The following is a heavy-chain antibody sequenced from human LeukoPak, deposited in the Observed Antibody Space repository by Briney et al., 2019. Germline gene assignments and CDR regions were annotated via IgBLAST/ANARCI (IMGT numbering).Heavy chain of an antibody. CDR3: AKAYTYYYDSSGYYYFDY. J-gene: IGHJ4*02. D-gene: IGHD3-22*01. V-gene: IGHV3-23*01. Sequence: HAGGSLRLSCAASGFTFSSYAMSWVRQAPGKGQEWVSAISGSGGSTYYADSVKGRFTISRDNSKNTLYLQMNSLRAEDTAVYYCAKAYTYYYDSSGYYYFDYWGQGTLVTVSS. CDR1: GFTFSSYA. CDR2: ISGSGGST.